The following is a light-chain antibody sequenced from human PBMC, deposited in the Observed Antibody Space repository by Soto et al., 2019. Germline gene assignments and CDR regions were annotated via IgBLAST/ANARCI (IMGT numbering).Light chain of an antibody. Sequence: QSVLTQPPSASGTPGLRVTISCSGSSSNIGSNTVNWYQQLPGTAPKLLIYSNNQRPSGVPDRFSGSKSGTSASLAISGLQSEDEADYYCAAWDDSQNGDVVFGGGTKLTVL. J-gene: IGLJ2*01. CDR3: AAWDDSQNGDVV. CDR1: SSNIGSNT. V-gene: IGLV1-44*01. CDR2: SNN.